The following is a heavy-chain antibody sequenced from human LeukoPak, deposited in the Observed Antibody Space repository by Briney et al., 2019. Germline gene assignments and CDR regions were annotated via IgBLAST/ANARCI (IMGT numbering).Heavy chain of an antibody. V-gene: IGHV1-24*01. CDR1: RYILTELS. CDR3: ATATTDNYYYYYIDV. D-gene: IGHD4-11*01. CDR2: FDPEDGET. J-gene: IGHJ6*03. Sequence: GASVKVSPKLSRYILTELSMHGVRQTLGKGRERRGGFDPEDGETIYEQKFQGRVTMTEETSTDTAYMELRSLRSEDTAVYYCATATTDNYYYYYIDVWGKGTTVTVSS.